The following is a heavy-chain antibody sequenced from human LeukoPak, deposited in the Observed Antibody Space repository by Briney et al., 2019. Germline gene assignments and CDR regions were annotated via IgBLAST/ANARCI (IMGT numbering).Heavy chain of an antibody. V-gene: IGHV4-59*01. CDR2: IYYSGST. CDR3: ARGYNRYYFDY. J-gene: IGHJ4*02. D-gene: IGHD3-10*01. CDR1: GGSISSYY. Sequence: SETLSLTCTVSGGSISSYYWSWIRQPPGKGLEWIGYIYYSGSTNYNPSLKSRVSISVDTSKNQFSLKLSSVTAADTAVYYCARGYNRYYFDYWGQGTLVTVSS.